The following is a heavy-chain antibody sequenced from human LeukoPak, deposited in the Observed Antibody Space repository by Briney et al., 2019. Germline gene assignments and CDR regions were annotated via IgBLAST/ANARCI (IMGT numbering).Heavy chain of an antibody. D-gene: IGHD5-18*01. CDR1: GGPFNNYA. V-gene: IGHV1-69*01. CDR2: IIPIFGSS. J-gene: IGHJ5*02. CDR3: ARVTHTELSTWFDP. Sequence: SVKVSCKASGGPFNNYAINWVRQAPGQGLGWMGGIIPIFGSSNYAQKFQGRVTITADESTPTAYMELSSLRSEDTAVYYCARVTHTELSTWFDPWGQGTLVTISS.